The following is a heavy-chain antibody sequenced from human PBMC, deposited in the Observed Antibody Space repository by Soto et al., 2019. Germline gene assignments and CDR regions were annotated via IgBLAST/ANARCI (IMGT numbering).Heavy chain of an antibody. CDR1: GGTFNKFA. D-gene: IGHD2-21*02. Sequence: ASVKVSCKASGGTFNKFAFSWVRQAPGQGFEWMGGIIPVFRSANYAQRFRGRITITADEYTSTVYLYLNDLRSDDTAVYYCARRYCASDNCPLFYYFVDLWGLGTTVTVSS. J-gene: IGHJ6*02. V-gene: IGHV1-69*13. CDR2: IIPVFRSA. CDR3: ARRYCASDNCPLFYYFVDL.